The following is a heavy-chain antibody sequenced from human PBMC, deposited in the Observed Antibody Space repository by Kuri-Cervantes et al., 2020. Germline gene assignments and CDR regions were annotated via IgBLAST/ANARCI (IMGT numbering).Heavy chain of an antibody. J-gene: IGHJ6*02. CDR3: ARRPADCSGGSCYSYYYYGMDV. CDR1: GYTFTSYG. D-gene: IGHD2-15*01. Sequence: ASVKVSCKASGYTFTSYGISWVRQAPGQGLEWMGWISAYNGNTNYAQKLQGRVTMTTDTSTSTAYMELRSLRPDDTAVYYCARRPADCSGGSCYSYYYYGMDVWGQGTTVTVSS. CDR2: ISAYNGNT. V-gene: IGHV1-18*01.